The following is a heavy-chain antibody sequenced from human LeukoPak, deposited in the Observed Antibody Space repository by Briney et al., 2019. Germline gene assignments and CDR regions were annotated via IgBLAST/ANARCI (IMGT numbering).Heavy chain of an antibody. D-gene: IGHD1-1*01. J-gene: IGHJ4*02. V-gene: IGHV1-24*01. CDR1: GYTLTDLS. CDR3: ARVSAKTGTTHY. Sequence: ASVKVSCKVSGYTLTDLSMHWVRQAPGKGLEWMGGFDPEDGETIYAQKFQGRVTMTRDTSTSTVYMELSSLRSEDTAVYYCARVSAKTGTTHYWGQGTLVTVSS. CDR2: FDPEDGET.